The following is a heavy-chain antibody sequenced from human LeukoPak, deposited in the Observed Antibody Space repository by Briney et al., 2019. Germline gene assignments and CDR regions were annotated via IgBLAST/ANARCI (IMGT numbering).Heavy chain of an antibody. J-gene: IGHJ4*02. Sequence: ASVKVSCKASGYTFTGYYMHWVRQAPGQGLEWMGWINPNSGGTNYAQKFQGRVTMTRDTSISTAYMELSRLRSDGTAVYYCARGFIPIWEDYGDYVPHPFDYWGQGTLVTVSS. CDR1: GYTFTGYY. CDR2: INPNSGGT. D-gene: IGHD4-17*01. V-gene: IGHV1-2*02. CDR3: ARGFIPIWEDYGDYVPHPFDY.